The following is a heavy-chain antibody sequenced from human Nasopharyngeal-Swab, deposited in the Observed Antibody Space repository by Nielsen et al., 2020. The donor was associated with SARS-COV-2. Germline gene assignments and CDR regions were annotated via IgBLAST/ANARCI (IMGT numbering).Heavy chain of an antibody. CDR3: ARPSSPYYFDY. V-gene: IGHV1-46*01. CDR2: INPSGGST. J-gene: IGHJ4*02. CDR1: GYTFTSYY. Sequence: ASVKVSCKASGYTFTSYYMHRGRQAPGQGLEWMGIINPSGGSTSYAQKFQGRVTMTRDTSTSTVYMELSSLRSEDTAGYYCARPSSPYYFDYWGQGTLVTVSS.